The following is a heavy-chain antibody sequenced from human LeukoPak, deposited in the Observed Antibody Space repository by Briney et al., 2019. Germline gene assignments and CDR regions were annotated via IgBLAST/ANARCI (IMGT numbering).Heavy chain of an antibody. CDR3: ARDPRIVVVPAAGFDP. J-gene: IGHJ5*02. Sequence: GASVKVSCKASGYTFTSYGISWVRQAPGQGLEWMGWISAYNGNTNYAQKLQGRVTMTTDTSTSTAYIELRSLRSDDTAVYYCARDPRIVVVPAAGFDPWGQGTLVTVSS. CDR2: ISAYNGNT. V-gene: IGHV1-18*01. D-gene: IGHD2-2*01. CDR1: GYTFTSYG.